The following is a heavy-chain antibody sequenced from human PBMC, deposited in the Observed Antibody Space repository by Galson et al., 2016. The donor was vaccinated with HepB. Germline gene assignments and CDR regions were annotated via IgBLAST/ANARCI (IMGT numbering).Heavy chain of an antibody. CDR3: ARGDIVGAIFDY. D-gene: IGHD1-26*01. J-gene: IGHJ4*02. CDR2: ISSSSSYI. V-gene: IGHV3-21*01. Sequence: SLRLSCAASGFTFSSYSMNWVRQAPGKGLEWVSSISSSSSYIYYADSVKGRFNISRDNAKNSLYLQMNSLRAEDTAVYYCARGDIVGAIFDYWGQGTLVTVSS. CDR1: GFTFSSYS.